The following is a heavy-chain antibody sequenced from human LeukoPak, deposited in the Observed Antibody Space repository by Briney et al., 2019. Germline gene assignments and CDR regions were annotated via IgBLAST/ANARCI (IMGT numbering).Heavy chain of an antibody. V-gene: IGHV4-30-4*08. CDR2: IYYSGST. D-gene: IGHD3-22*01. CDR1: GGSISSGDYY. Sequence: SETLSLTCTVSGGSISSGDYYWSWIRQPPGKGLEWTGYIYYSGSTYYNPSLKSRVTISVDTSKNQFSLKLSSVTAADTAVYYCARDYYDSSGYYYIPFDYWGQGTLVTISS. CDR3: ARDYYDSSGYYYIPFDY. J-gene: IGHJ4*02.